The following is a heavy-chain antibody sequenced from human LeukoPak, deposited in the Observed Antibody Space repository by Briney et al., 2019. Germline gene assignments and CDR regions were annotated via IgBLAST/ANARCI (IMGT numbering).Heavy chain of an antibody. D-gene: IGHD3-10*01. CDR1: GYTFTSYG. J-gene: IGHJ4*02. CDR3: ARSDYYGSGSYRGEFDY. CDR2: ISAYTGKT. V-gene: IGHV1-18*01. Sequence: GASVKVSCKASGYTFTSYGISWVRQAPGQGLEWMGWISAYTGKTKYTQKLQGRVTLTIDTSTSTAYMELGSLRSDDTAVYYCARSDYYGSGSYRGEFDYWGQGTLVTVSS.